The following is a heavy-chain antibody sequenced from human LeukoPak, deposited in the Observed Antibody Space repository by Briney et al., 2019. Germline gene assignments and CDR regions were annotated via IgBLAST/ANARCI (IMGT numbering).Heavy chain of an antibody. V-gene: IGHV4-39*01. CDR3: ASEADYDSSGYYP. Sequence: SETLSLTCTVPGGSISSSSYYWGWIRQPPGKGLEWIGSIYYSGSTYYNPSLKSRVTISVDTSKNQFSLKLSSVTAADTAVYYCASEADYDSSGYYPWGQGTLVTVSS. CDR1: GGSISSSSYY. J-gene: IGHJ5*02. CDR2: IYYSGST. D-gene: IGHD3-22*01.